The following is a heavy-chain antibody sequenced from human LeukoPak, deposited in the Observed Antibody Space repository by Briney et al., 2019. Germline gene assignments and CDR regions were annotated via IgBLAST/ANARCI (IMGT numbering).Heavy chain of an antibody. CDR3: AGSVVRNVDY. CDR2: INHSGST. J-gene: IGHJ4*02. Sequence: SSETLSLTCAVYGGSFGGYYWSWIRQPPGRGLEWIGEINHSGSTNYNPSLKSRVTISVDTSKNQFSLKLSSVTAADTAVYYCAGSVVRNVDYWGQGTLVTVSS. CDR1: GGSFGGYY. D-gene: IGHD2-21*01. V-gene: IGHV4-34*01.